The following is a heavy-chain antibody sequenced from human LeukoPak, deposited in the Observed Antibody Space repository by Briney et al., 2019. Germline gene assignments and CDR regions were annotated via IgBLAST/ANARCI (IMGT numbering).Heavy chain of an antibody. Sequence: PSETLSLTCTVSGDSITSYFWSWIRQPPGKGLEWIGYIYNSGSTNYNPSLKSRVTISVDTSNNQVSLKVRSVTAADTAVYYCARSTRSWFDPWGQGTLVTVSS. V-gene: IGHV4-59*01. CDR2: IYNSGST. J-gene: IGHJ5*02. CDR1: GDSITSYF. D-gene: IGHD1-26*01. CDR3: ARSTRSWFDP.